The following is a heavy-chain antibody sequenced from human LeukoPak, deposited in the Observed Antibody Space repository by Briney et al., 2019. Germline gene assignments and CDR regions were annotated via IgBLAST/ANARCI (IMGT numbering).Heavy chain of an antibody. CDR3: AALQWRPGPYFDY. D-gene: IGHD6-19*01. CDR1: GFTFTSSA. Sequence: SVKVSCKASGFTFTSSAVQWVRQARGQRLEWIGWIVVGSGNTNYAQKFQERVTITRDMSTSTAYMELSSLRSEDTAVYYCAALQWRPGPYFDYWGQGTLVTVSS. J-gene: IGHJ4*02. V-gene: IGHV1-58*01. CDR2: IVVGSGNT.